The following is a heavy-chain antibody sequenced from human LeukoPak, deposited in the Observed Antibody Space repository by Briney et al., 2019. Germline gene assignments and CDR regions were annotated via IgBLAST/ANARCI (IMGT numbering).Heavy chain of an antibody. CDR3: ARDSLYDYVWGSYRYTGTFDY. CDR1: GYTFTGYY. CDR2: INPNSGGT. V-gene: IGHV1-2*06. J-gene: IGHJ4*02. D-gene: IGHD3-16*02. Sequence: ASVKVSCKASGYTFTGYYMHWVRQAPGQGLEWMGRINPNSGGTSYAQKFQGRVTMTRDTSISTAYMELSRLRSDDTAVYYCARDSLYDYVWGSYRYTGTFDYWGQGTLVTVSS.